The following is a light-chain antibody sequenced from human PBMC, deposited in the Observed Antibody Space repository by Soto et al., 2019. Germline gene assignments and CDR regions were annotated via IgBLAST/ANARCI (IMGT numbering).Light chain of an antibody. CDR1: QGISAS. V-gene: IGKV1-9*01. CDR2: AAT. Sequence: DIPLTQSPSFLSASVGDRVTITCRASQGISASLAWYQQKPGKAPKLLIYAATTVQSGVPSRFSGSGSGTEFTLTISSLQPEDFATYCCQQLNSYPLTFGGGTKVEIK. J-gene: IGKJ4*01. CDR3: QQLNSYPLT.